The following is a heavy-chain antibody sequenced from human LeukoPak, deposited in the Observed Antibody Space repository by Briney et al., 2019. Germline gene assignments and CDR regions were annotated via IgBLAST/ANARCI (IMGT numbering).Heavy chain of an antibody. CDR1: GGSISSSSYY. Sequence: SETLSLTCTVSGGSISSSSYYWGWIRQPPGKGLEWIGSIYYSGSTYYNPSLKSRVTISVDTSKNQFSLKLSSVTAADTAVYYCARARGDYGDYVGYWGQGTLVTVSS. J-gene: IGHJ4*02. D-gene: IGHD4-17*01. CDR3: ARARGDYGDYVGY. CDR2: IYYSGST. V-gene: IGHV4-39*07.